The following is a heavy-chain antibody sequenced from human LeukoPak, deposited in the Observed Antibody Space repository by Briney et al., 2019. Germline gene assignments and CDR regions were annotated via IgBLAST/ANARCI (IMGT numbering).Heavy chain of an antibody. D-gene: IGHD3-10*01. J-gene: IGHJ6*03. CDR1: GYTFTGYY. CDR2: INPNSGGT. V-gene: IGHV1-2*02. CDR3: ARGYGSGSYYYYYYYMDV. Sequence: ASVKVSCKAPGYTFTGYYMHWVRQAPGQGLEWMGWINPNSGGTNYAQKFQGRVTMTRDTSISTAYMELSRLRSDDTAVYYCARGYGSGSYYYYYYYMDVWGKGTTVTVSS.